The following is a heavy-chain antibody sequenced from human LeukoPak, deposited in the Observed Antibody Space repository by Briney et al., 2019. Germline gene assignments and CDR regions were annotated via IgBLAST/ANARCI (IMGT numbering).Heavy chain of an antibody. V-gene: IGHV3-66*01. J-gene: IGHJ4*02. CDR2: IYSGGDT. CDR1: GFNVTNYY. CDR3: TRDPDG. Sequence: GGSLRLSCAASGFNVTNYYMRWVRRAPGKGLEWVSVIYSGGDTFHADSVKGRFILSRDISKNTLYLQMNSLRVDDTAVYYCTRDPDGWGQGTLVTVSS.